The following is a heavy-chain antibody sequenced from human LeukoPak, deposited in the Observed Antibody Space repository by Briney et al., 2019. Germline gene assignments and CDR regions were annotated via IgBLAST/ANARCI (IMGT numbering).Heavy chain of an antibody. V-gene: IGHV3-23*01. CDR3: ARETGELLYDY. J-gene: IGHJ4*02. CDR2: ISGNGGST. Sequence: GGSLRLSCAASGFTLSTYRMSWVRQAPGKALEWVSAISGNGGSTYYADSEKGRYTISRDNSKKTLYLQMNSLRAEDTAVYYCARETGELLYDYWGQGTLVTVSS. D-gene: IGHD3-10*01. CDR1: GFTLSTYR.